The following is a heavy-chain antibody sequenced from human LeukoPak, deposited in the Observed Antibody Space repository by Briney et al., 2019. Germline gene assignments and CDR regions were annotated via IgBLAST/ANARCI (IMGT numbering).Heavy chain of an antibody. CDR2: IYYSGST. CDR1: GGSISSSSHY. CDR3: ARLDIVVVVAAHNLFDP. V-gene: IGHV4-39*01. Sequence: SETLSHTCTVSGGSISSSSHYWGWIRQPPGKGLEWIGSIYYSGSTYYNPSLKSRVTISVDTSKNQFSLKLSSVTAADTAVYYCARLDIVVVVAAHNLFDPWGQGTLVTVSS. J-gene: IGHJ5*02. D-gene: IGHD2-15*01.